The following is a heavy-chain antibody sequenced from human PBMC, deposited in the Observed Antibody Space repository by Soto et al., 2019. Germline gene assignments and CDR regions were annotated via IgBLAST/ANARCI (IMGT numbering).Heavy chain of an antibody. CDR2: IFYSGST. D-gene: IGHD6-19*01. J-gene: IGHJ4*02. CDR1: GGSISDHY. CDR3: ARVGSSGWSPDY. V-gene: IGHV4-59*11. Sequence: SETLSLTCSVSGGSISDHYWTWIRQSPGKGLEWIGYIFYSGSTNYNPSLKSRVTISVDTSKNQFSLKMSSVTAADTAVYYCARVGSSGWSPDYWGRGTLVTVSS.